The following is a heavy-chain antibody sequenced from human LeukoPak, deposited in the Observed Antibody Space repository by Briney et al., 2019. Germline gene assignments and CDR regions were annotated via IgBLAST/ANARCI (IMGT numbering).Heavy chain of an antibody. CDR1: GFTFSSYA. V-gene: IGHV3-23*01. D-gene: IGHD2-2*01. Sequence: PGGSLRLSCAASGFTFSSYAMSWVRQAPGKGLEWVSAISGSGGSTYYADSVKGRFTISRDNSKNTLYLQMNSLRAEDTAVNYCAKADCSSTSCLPDYWGQGTLVTVSS. CDR3: AKADCSSTSCLPDY. CDR2: ISGSGGST. J-gene: IGHJ4*02.